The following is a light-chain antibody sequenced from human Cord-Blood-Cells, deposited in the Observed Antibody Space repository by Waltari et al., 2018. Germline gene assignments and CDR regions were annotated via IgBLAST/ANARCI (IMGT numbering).Light chain of an antibody. V-gene: IGLV1-47*01. Sequence: QSVLTQPPSASGTPGQRVTISCSGSSSHIGSNYVYWYQQLPGSAPKLLIYRNNQRPSGVPDRFSGSKSGTSASLAISGLRSEDEADYYCAAWDDSLSGVFGGGTKLTAL. CDR2: RNN. J-gene: IGLJ3*02. CDR3: AAWDDSLSGV. CDR1: SSHIGSNY.